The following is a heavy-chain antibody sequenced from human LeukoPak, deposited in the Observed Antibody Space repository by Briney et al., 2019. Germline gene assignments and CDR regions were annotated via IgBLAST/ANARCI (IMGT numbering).Heavy chain of an antibody. CDR3: ARGGSLLRGMRSWFDP. J-gene: IGHJ5*02. CDR1: GIIFSNNA. Sequence: GKSLRLSCEASGIIFSNNAMHWVRQAPGKGLEWEAVISFDGSTKYYGDSVKGRFTISRDNSNNTLSLQMNSLRVEDTAVYYCARGGSLLRGMRSWFDPWGQGTLVTVSS. V-gene: IGHV3-30*04. CDR2: ISFDGSTK. D-gene: IGHD3-10*01.